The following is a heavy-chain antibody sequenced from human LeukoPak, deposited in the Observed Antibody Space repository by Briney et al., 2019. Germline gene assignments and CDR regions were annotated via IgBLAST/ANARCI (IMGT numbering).Heavy chain of an antibody. CDR3: ARGSPGGSYYNY. V-gene: IGHV4-34*01. D-gene: IGHD1-26*01. Sequence: PSETLSLTCAVYGGSFSGYYWSWIRQPPGKGLEWIGEINHSGSTNYNPSLKSRVTISVDTSKNQFSLKLSSVTAADTAVYYCARGSPGGSYYNYWGQGTLVTVSS. J-gene: IGHJ4*02. CDR2: INHSGST. CDR1: GGSFSGYY.